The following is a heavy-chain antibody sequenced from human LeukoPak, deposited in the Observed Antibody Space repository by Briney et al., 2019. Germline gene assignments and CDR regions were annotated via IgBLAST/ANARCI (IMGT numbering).Heavy chain of an antibody. Sequence: SETLSLTCAVSGGSISSGGYSWSRIRQPPGKGLEWIGLIHYTGSTNYHPSLQSRLSMSVDTSKNQFSLKLNSATAADTAVYYCARVSEIVSRYYYYYMDVWGTGTTVTVSS. J-gene: IGHJ6*03. D-gene: IGHD3-16*02. CDR1: GGSISSGGYS. V-gene: IGHV4-61*08. CDR3: ARVSEIVSRYYYYYMDV. CDR2: IHYTGST.